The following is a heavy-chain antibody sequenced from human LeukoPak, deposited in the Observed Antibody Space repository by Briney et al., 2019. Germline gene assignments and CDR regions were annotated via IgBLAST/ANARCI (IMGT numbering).Heavy chain of an antibody. CDR2: IIPIFGTA. CDR3: ARDLIGYCSGGSCNPDY. J-gene: IGHJ4*02. D-gene: IGHD2-15*01. CDR1: GGTFSSYA. V-gene: IGHV1-69*06. Sequence: SVKVSCKASGGTFSSYAISWVRQAPGQGLEWMGGIIPIFGTANYAQKFQGRVTITADKSTSTAYMELSRLRSDDTAVYYCARDLIGYCSGGSCNPDYWGQGTLVTVSS.